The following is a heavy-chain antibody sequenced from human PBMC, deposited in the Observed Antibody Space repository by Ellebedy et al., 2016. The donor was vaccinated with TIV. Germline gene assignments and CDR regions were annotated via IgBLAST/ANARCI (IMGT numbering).Heavy chain of an antibody. Sequence: GESLKISCAASGLTFSSHAMSWVRQAPGKGLEWVSAITASGSRHYADSVKGRFTISRDKSKNTVYLQMSSLRAEDTAVYYCGKFRGLTWFGDFTDYWGQGTLVTVSS. CDR2: ITASGSR. J-gene: IGHJ4*02. CDR1: GLTFSSHA. CDR3: GKFRGLTWFGDFTDY. V-gene: IGHV3-23*01. D-gene: IGHD3-10*01.